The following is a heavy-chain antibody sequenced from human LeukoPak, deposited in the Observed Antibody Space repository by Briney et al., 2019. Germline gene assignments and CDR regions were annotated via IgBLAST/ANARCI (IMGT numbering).Heavy chain of an antibody. Sequence: GGSLRLSCAASGFTFSSYGMHWVRQAPGKGLEWVAFIRYDGSNKYYADSVKGRFTNSRDNSKNTLYLQMNSLRAEDTAVYYCAKGFTAAGPGWDAFDIWGQGTMVTVSS. CDR2: IRYDGSNK. CDR1: GFTFSSYG. CDR3: AKGFTAAGPGWDAFDI. J-gene: IGHJ3*02. D-gene: IGHD6-13*01. V-gene: IGHV3-30*02.